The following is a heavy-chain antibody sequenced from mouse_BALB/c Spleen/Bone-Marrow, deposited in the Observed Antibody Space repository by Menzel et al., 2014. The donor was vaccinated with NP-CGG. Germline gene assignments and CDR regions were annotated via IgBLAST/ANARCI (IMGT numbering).Heavy chain of an antibody. V-gene: IGHV4-1*02. Sequence: VQLKESGGGLVQPGGSLKLSCAASGFDFSRYWMSWVRQAPGKGLEWIGGINPDSSTINYTPSLKDKFIISRDNAKNTLYLQMSKVRSEDTALYYCASLHYYGFFAYWGQGTLVTVSA. J-gene: IGHJ3*01. D-gene: IGHD1-2*01. CDR1: GFDFSRYW. CDR3: ASLHYYGFFAY. CDR2: INPDSSTI.